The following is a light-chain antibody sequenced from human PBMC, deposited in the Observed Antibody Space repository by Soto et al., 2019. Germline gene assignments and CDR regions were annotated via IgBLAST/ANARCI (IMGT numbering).Light chain of an antibody. CDR3: CSYAGSSTSVL. V-gene: IGLV2-11*01. CDR2: NVA. CDR1: RSDVGTYNY. J-gene: IGLJ2*01. Sequence: QSALTQPRSVSGSPGQSVTISCTGTRSDVGTYNYVSWYQQRPGKVPKLILYNVAKRPSGVPDRFSGSKSGNTASLTISGLQAEDEADYYCCSYAGSSTSVLFGGGTKLTVL.